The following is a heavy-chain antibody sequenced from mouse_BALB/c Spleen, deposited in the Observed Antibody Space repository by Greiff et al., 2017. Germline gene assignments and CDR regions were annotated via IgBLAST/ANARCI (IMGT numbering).Heavy chain of an antibody. CDR3: ASSSTMITNYAMDY. D-gene: IGHD2-4*01. CDR2: IYPGDGDT. J-gene: IGHJ4*01. CDR1: GYTFTSYW. Sequence: VQVVESGAELARPGASVKLSCKASGYTFTSYWMQWVKQRPGQGLEWIGAIYPGDGDTRYTQKFKGKATLTADKSSSTAYMQLSSLASEDSAVYYCASSSTMITNYAMDYWGQGTSVTVSS. V-gene: IGHV1-87*01.